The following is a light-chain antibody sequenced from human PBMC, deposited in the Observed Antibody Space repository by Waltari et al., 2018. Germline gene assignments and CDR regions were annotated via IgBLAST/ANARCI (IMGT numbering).Light chain of an antibody. Sequence: DIVMTQSPLSLPVTPGEPASIPCRSSQSLLHSNGYTSLSWYLQKAGQSPQLLIYLVSNRASGVPDRFSGSGSGTDFTLNISRVEADDVGFYYGMQTLQSRTLGQGTKVEI. CDR2: LVS. V-gene: IGKV2-28*01. CDR3: MQTLQSRT. CDR1: QSLLHSNGYTS. J-gene: IGKJ1*01.